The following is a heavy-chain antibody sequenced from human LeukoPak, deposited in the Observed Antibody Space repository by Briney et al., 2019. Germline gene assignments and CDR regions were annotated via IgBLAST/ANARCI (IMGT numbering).Heavy chain of an antibody. V-gene: IGHV4-4*07. CDR1: GGSISSYY. CDR2: ISSSGST. D-gene: IGHD3-22*01. J-gene: IGHJ4*02. Sequence: SETLSLTCTVSGGSISSYYWSWIRQPAGKELEWIGRISSSGSTNYNPSLKSRVTMSVDTSKNQFSLKLSSVTAADTAVYYCARGRYYDSSGLFFFDYWGQGTLVTVSS. CDR3: ARGRYYDSSGLFFFDY.